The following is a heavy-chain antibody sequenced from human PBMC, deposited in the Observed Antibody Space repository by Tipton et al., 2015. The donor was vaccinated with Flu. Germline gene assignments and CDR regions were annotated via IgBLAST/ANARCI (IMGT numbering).Heavy chain of an antibody. Sequence: TLSLTCTVSGGSISSGNYFWNWIRQPAGKGLEWIGRIHTSGTTYYKPSLKSRVTISLDTSKNHFSLRLTSVTAADTALYFCARAESSLWAGHYYGLDVWGQGTTVTASS. CDR2: IHTSGTT. V-gene: IGHV4-61*02. J-gene: IGHJ6*02. D-gene: IGHD6-19*01. CDR3: ARAESSLWAGHYYGLDV. CDR1: GGSISSGNYF.